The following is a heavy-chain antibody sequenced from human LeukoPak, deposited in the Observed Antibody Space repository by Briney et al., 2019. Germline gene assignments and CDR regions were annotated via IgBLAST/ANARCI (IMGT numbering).Heavy chain of an antibody. J-gene: IGHJ4*02. Sequence: PSETLSLTCTVSGGSINNYFWTWIRQPPGKRLEWIGSIYYSGSTNYNPSLKSRLTISVDTSKKQFSLNLSSVTAADTAVYYCARAAGYCSGGTCYDYWGQETLVTV. CDR2: IYYSGST. V-gene: IGHV4-59*01. D-gene: IGHD2-15*01. CDR1: GGSINNYF. CDR3: ARAAGYCSGGTCYDY.